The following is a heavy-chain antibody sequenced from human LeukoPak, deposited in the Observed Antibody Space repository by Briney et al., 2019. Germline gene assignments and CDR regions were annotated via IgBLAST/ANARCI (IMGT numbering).Heavy chain of an antibody. CDR1: GYTFTSYG. CDR3: ARSHLYDFWSGYPNWFDP. J-gene: IGHJ5*02. V-gene: IGHV1-18*01. CDR2: ISAYNGNT. Sequence: GASVKVSCKASGYTFTSYGISWVRQAPGQGLEWMGWISAYNGNTNYAQKLQGRVIMTTDTSTSTAYMELRSLRSDDTAVYYCARSHLYDFWSGYPNWFDPWGQGTLVTVSS. D-gene: IGHD3-3*01.